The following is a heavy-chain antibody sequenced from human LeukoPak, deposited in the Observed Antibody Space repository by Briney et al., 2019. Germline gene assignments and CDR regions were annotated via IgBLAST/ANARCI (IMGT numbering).Heavy chain of an antibody. CDR2: IYSRGDT. CDR3: ASKKSGYHAFDI. D-gene: IGHD5-18*01. CDR1: EFIVSINY. V-gene: IGHV3-66*01. J-gene: IGHJ3*02. Sequence: GGSLRLSCAASEFIVSINYMTWVRQAPGKGLEWVSLIYSRGDTKYADSVKGRFTISRDNSKNTLYLQMNSLRAEDTAVYYCASKKSGYHAFDIWGQGTMVTVSS.